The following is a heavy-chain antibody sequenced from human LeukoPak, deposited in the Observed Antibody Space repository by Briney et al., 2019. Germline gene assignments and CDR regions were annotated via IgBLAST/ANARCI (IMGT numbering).Heavy chain of an antibody. CDR2: ISGSGCST. D-gene: IGHD3-10*01. J-gene: IGHJ3*02. CDR1: GFTFISYA. CDR3: AKGGAVRGVHDAFDI. Sequence: GGSLRLSCAASGFTFISYAMSWVRQAPGKGLQWVSAISGSGCSTYYADSVTGRFTISRDNSKNTLYLQMNGLRAEDTAVYYCAKGGAVRGVHDAFDIWGQGTMVTVSS. V-gene: IGHV3-23*01.